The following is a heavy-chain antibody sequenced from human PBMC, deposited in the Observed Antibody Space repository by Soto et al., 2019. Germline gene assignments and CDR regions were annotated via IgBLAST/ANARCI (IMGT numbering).Heavy chain of an antibody. J-gene: IGHJ4*02. CDR3: ARERSDSSGWYPFDY. D-gene: IGHD6-19*01. CDR2: IIPIFGTA. CDR1: GGTFSSYA. Sequence: SVKVSCKASGGTFSSYAISWVRQAPGQGLEWMGGIIPIFGTANYAQKFQGRVTITADESMSTAYMELSSLRSEDTAVYYCARERSDSSGWYPFDYWGQGTLVTVSS. V-gene: IGHV1-69*13.